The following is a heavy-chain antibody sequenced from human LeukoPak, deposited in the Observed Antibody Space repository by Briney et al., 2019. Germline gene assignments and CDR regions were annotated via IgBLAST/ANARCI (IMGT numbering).Heavy chain of an antibody. D-gene: IGHD1-14*01. CDR1: GFTFSNAW. CDR3: TPQTMWIDY. J-gene: IGHJ4*02. Sequence: GSLRLSCAPPGFTFSNAWTSWVRQAPGKGLEWVGRITSKTDDGKTDYAAPGKGTFTISRDDSKNTMYLQMNSLKTEDTGVYYCTPQTMWIDYWGQGTLVTVSS. CDR2: ITSKTDDGKT. V-gene: IGHV3-15*01.